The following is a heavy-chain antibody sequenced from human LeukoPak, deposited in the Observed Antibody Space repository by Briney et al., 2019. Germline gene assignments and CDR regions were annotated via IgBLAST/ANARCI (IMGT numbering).Heavy chain of an antibody. V-gene: IGHV3-9*01. Sequence: GRSLRLSCAASGFTFDDYAMHWVRQAPGKGLEWVSGISWNSGSIGYADSVKGRFTISRDNAKNSLYLQMNSLRVEDTALYYCAKGELEGNLDYWGQGTLVTVSS. J-gene: IGHJ4*02. CDR1: GFTFDDYA. CDR3: AKGELEGNLDY. CDR2: ISWNSGSI. D-gene: IGHD1-1*01.